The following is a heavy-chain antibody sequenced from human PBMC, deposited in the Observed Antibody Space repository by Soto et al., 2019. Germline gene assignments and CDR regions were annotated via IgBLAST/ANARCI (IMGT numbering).Heavy chain of an antibody. Sequence: RLSCAASGFTFSSYAMSWVRQAPGKGLEWVSAISGSGGSTYYADSVKGRFTISRDNSKKTLYLQMNSLRAEDTAVYYCAKDWLWGSTSCYGFDYWGQGALVTVSS. CDR2: ISGSGGST. D-gene: IGHD2-2*01. CDR3: AKDWLWGSTSCYGFDY. V-gene: IGHV3-23*01. J-gene: IGHJ4*02. CDR1: GFTFSSYA.